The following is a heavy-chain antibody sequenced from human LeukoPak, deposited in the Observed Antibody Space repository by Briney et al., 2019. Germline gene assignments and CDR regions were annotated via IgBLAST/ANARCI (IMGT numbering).Heavy chain of an antibody. Sequence: GGSLRLSCAASGFTFSSYWMSWVRQAPGKGLEWVANIKQDGSEKYYVDSVKGRFTISRDNAKNSLYLQMNSLRAEDTAVYYCARDLHYDSSGYLSPTLDYWGQGTLVTVSS. CDR3: ARDLHYDSSGYLSPTLDY. V-gene: IGHV3-7*01. CDR1: GFTFSSYW. CDR2: IKQDGSEK. J-gene: IGHJ4*02. D-gene: IGHD3-22*01.